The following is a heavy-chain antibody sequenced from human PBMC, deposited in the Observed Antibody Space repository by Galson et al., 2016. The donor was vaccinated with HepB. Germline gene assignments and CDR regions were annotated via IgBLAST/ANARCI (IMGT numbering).Heavy chain of an antibody. V-gene: IGHV3-13*01. D-gene: IGHD1-1*01. CDR1: GFTFSIHD. CDR2: IETAGDT. Sequence: SLRLSCAASGFTFSIHDMHWVRQVTGKGLEWVSAIETAGDTYYPDSVKGRFTISRENAKNSFYLQMNDLRAGDTAVYYCARGKSLLTMPWNYGLDVWGKGPAVTVSS. J-gene: IGHJ6*04. CDR3: ARGKSLLTMPWNYGLDV.